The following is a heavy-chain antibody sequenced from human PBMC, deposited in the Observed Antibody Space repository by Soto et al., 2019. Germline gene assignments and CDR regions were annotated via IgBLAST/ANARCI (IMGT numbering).Heavy chain of an antibody. CDR3: ARAEYDSGWGLGY. D-gene: IGHD6-19*01. CDR2: IYYSGST. Sequence: QVQLQELGPGLVKPSETLSLTCTVSGGSGTYYWSWIRQPPGKGLEWIGYIYYSGSTNYNPSLKTRVTISVDTSKNQLSLKLSSVTAADTAVYYCARAEYDSGWGLGYWGQGTLVTVSS. J-gene: IGHJ4*02. V-gene: IGHV4-61*01. CDR1: GGSGTYY.